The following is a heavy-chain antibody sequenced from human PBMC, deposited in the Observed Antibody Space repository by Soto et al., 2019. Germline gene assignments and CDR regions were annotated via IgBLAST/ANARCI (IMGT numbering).Heavy chain of an antibody. J-gene: IGHJ6*03. CDR2: VFSSGST. Sequence: QVQLQESGPGLVKPSETLSLTCTVSGGSISSYYRTWVRQSPGKGLEWIGYVFSSGSTNYNPSLESRVTISLDTSKNQFSLKVISVTAADTAVYYCARRGKKSFYYYMDVWGKGTTVTVSS. V-gene: IGHV4-59*08. CDR3: ARRGKKSFYYYMDV. CDR1: GGSISSYY.